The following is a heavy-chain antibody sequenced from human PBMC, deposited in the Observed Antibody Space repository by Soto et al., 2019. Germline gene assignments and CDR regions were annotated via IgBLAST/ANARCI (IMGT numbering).Heavy chain of an antibody. CDR3: ARESEDLTSNFDY. Sequence: GGSLRLSCAASGFTFSSYSMNWVRQAPGKGLEWVSSISSTTNYIYYADSMKGRFTVSRDNAKNSVYLEMNSLSAEDTALYYCARESEDLTSNFDYWGQGTLVTVSS. J-gene: IGHJ4*02. CDR1: GFTFSSYS. V-gene: IGHV3-21*01. CDR2: ISSTTNYI.